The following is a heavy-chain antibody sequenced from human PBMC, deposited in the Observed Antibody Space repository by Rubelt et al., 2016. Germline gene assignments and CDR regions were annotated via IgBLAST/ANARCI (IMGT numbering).Heavy chain of an antibody. CDR3: ASGYDSSGYYYPGRKENWFDP. D-gene: IGHD3-22*01. V-gene: IGHV4-39*01. CDR1: GGSISSSSYY. CDR2: IYYSGST. J-gene: IGHJ5*02. Sequence: QLQLQESGPGLVKPSETLSLTCTVPGGSISSSSYYWGWIRQPPGKGLAWIGSIYYSGSTYYNPSLKSRVTISVDRSKNQFAVKLSSVTAADTAVYYWASGYDSSGYYYPGRKENWFDPWGQGTLVTVSS.